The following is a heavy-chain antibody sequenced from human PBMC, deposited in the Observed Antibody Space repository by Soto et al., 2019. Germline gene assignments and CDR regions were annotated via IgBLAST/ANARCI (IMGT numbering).Heavy chain of an antibody. CDR1: GFPLSSYW. J-gene: IGHJ4*02. V-gene: IGHV3-74*01. D-gene: IGHD6-13*01. CDR3: AKGIGGSSPYYFDY. Sequence: AGGSLRLSCAASGFPLSSYWMHWVRPAPGKGLVWVSRINNDGSSTSYADSVKGRFTISRDNAKNTLYLQMNSLRAEDTAVYYCAKGIGGSSPYYFDYWGQGTLVTVSS. CDR2: INNDGSST.